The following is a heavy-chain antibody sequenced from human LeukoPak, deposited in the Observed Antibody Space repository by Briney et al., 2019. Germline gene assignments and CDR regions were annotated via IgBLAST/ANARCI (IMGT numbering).Heavy chain of an antibody. J-gene: IGHJ4*02. CDR1: GFTFSDYY. CDR3: ARGYTYYYDSSGYSY. Sequence: GGSLRLSCAASGFTFSDYYMSWIRQAPGKGLEWVSCISSSGSTIYYADSVKGRFTISRDNAKNSLYLQMNSLRAKDTAVYYCARGYTYYYDSSGYSYWGQGTLVTVSS. CDR2: ISSSGSTI. V-gene: IGHV3-11*01. D-gene: IGHD3-22*01.